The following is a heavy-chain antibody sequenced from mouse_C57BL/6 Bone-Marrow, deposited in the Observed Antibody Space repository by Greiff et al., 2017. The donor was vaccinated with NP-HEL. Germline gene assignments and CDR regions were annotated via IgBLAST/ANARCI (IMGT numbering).Heavy chain of an antibody. J-gene: IGHJ3*01. V-gene: IGHV6-3*01. CDR3: TGLLEFAY. Sequence: EVQLQESGGGLVQPGGSMKLSCVASGFTFSNYWMNWVRQSPEKGLEWVAQIRLKSDNYATHYAESVKGRFTISRDDSKSSVYLQMNNLRAEDTGIYYCTGLLEFAYWGQGTLVTVSA. D-gene: IGHD2-10*01. CDR2: IRLKSDNYAT. CDR1: GFTFSNYW.